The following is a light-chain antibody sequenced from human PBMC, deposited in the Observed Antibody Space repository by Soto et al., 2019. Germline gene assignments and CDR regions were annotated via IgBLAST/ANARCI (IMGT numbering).Light chain of an antibody. CDR3: SLYPSENTYV. V-gene: IGLV2-18*01. CDR1: STDFVTYNR. J-gene: IGLJ1*01. Sequence: QSALTQPPSVSGSPGQSVTISCTGTSTDFVTYNRVSWYQQPPGTAPKLIVYEASNRPSGVPDRFSGSKSGNTASLTISGLQAAAEADYYFSLYPSENTYVFGTGTKLTVL. CDR2: EAS.